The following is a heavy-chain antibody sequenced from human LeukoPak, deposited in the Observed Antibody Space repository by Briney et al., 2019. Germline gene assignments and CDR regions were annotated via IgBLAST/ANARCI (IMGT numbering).Heavy chain of an antibody. CDR3: AKDRLPRWPDAFDI. D-gene: IGHD4-23*01. CDR2: IRYDRSNQ. Sequence: GGSLRLSCATSGFTFNDFGMHWVRQAPGEGLEWLSFIRYDRSNQFYADSVKGRFTISRDYSKNTVYLQMNSLRPEDTAVYYCAKDRLPRWPDAFDIWGQGTMVTVSS. V-gene: IGHV3-30*02. CDR1: GFTFNDFG. J-gene: IGHJ3*02.